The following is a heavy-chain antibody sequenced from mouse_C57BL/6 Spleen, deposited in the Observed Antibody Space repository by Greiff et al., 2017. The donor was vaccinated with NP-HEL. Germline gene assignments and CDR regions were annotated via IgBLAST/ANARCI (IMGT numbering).Heavy chain of an antibody. V-gene: IGHV1-69*01. CDR3: ARRRGYGNYEGAMDY. CDR2: IDPSDSYT. J-gene: IGHJ4*01. CDR1: GYTFTSYW. Sequence: QVQLQQPGAELVMPGASVKLSCKASGYTFTSYWMHWVKQRPGQGLEWIGEIDPSDSYTNYNQKFKGKSTLTVDKSSSTAYMQLSRLTSEDSAVFYCARRRGYGNYEGAMDYWGQGTSVTVSS. D-gene: IGHD2-10*02.